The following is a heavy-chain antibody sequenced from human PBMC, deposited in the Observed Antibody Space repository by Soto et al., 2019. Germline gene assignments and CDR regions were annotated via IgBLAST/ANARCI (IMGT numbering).Heavy chain of an antibody. J-gene: IGHJ4*02. CDR3: ARQYCSGGSCYYGYDI. CDR1: GFTVSNNY. Sequence: GGSLRLSCAASGFTVSNNYMSWVRQAPGKGLEWVSFIYSSGTTYYADSVKGRFTISRDNSKNTLYLQMSSLRIEDTAGYYCARQYCSGGSCYYGYDIWGQGTLVTVSS. V-gene: IGHV3-53*01. D-gene: IGHD2-15*01. CDR2: IYSSGTT.